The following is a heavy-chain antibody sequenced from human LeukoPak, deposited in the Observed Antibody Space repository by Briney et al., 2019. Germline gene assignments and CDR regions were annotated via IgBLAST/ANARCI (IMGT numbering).Heavy chain of an antibody. CDR3: ARAASYYSSSFRWFDP. CDR1: GGSISSYY. D-gene: IGHD6-6*01. Sequence: SSETLSLTCTVSGGSISSYYWSWIRQPPGKGLEWIGYIYYSGSTNYNPSPKSRVTISVDTSKNQFSLKLSSVTAADTAVYYCARAASYYSSSFRWFDPWGQGTLVTVSS. CDR2: IYYSGST. V-gene: IGHV4-59*01. J-gene: IGHJ5*02.